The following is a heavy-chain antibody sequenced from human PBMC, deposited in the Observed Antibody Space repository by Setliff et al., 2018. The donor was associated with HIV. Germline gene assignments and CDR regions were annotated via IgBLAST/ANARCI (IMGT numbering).Heavy chain of an antibody. Sequence: SETLSLTCTVSGGSISGYYWNWVRQPAGKGLEWIGRIYTSGSTNYNPSLKSRVTISVDTSKNQFSLKMNSATAADTALYYCVRDAEGVAAGAIYFYMDVWGKGTTVTVSS. CDR3: VRDAEGVAAGAIYFYMDV. CDR2: IYTSGST. CDR1: GGSISGYY. D-gene: IGHD2-8*01. J-gene: IGHJ6*03. V-gene: IGHV4-4*07.